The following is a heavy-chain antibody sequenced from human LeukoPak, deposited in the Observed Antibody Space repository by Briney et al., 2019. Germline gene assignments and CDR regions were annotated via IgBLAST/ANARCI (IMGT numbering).Heavy chain of an antibody. J-gene: IGHJ4*02. V-gene: IGHV3-30*18. CDR1: GFTFSSYR. CDR2: ISYDGSNK. CDR3: AKDHYYDSSGGFDY. Sequence: GGSLRLSCAASGFTFSSYRMHWVRQAPGKGLEWVAVISYDGSNKYYADSVKGRFTISRDNSKNTLYLQMNSLRAEDTAVYYCAKDHYYDSSGGFDYWGQGTLVTVSS. D-gene: IGHD3-22*01.